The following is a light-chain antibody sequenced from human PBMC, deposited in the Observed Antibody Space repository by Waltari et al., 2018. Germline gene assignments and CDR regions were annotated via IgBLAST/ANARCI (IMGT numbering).Light chain of an antibody. CDR1: KLRDKY. Sequence: YELTQPPSVSVSPRQTASITCSGDKLRDKYVYWYKQRAGLPPVLVIYQDDTQPSGIPERFTGSKSGTTATLTVSGTQADNEAVDYCQAGDSSTGVFGGGTKVTVL. CDR2: QDD. CDR3: QAGDSSTGV. J-gene: IGLJ2*01. V-gene: IGLV3-1*01.